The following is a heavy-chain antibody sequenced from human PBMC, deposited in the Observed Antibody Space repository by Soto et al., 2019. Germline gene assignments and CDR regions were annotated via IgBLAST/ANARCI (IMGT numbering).Heavy chain of an antibody. Sequence: ASVKVSCKASGYTFTSYGISWVRQAPGQGLEWMGWISAYNGNTNYAQRLEGRVTMTTDTSTSTAYMELRSLRSDDTAVYYCTRDRFEGIYYASSGYNNWFAPWGQGTLVTVSS. CDR3: TRDRFEGIYYASSGYNNWFAP. D-gene: IGHD3-22*01. J-gene: IGHJ5*02. CDR2: ISAYNGNT. CDR1: GYTFTSYG. V-gene: IGHV1-18*01.